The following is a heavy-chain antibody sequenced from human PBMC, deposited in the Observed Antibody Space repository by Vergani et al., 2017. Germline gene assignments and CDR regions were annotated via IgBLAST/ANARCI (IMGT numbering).Heavy chain of an antibody. CDR2: INHSGST. V-gene: IGHV4-34*01. J-gene: IGHJ4*02. Sequence: QVQLQQWGAGLLKPSETLSLTCAVYGGSFSGYYWSWIRQPPGKGLEWIGEINHSGSTNYNPSLKSRDTISVDTSKNQFSLKLSSVTAADTAVYYCARDRYYDSSGYETWGQGTLVTVSS. CDR1: GGSFSGYY. D-gene: IGHD3-22*01. CDR3: ARDRYYDSSGYET.